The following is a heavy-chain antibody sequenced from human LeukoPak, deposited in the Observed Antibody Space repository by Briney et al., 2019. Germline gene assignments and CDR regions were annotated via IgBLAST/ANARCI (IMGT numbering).Heavy chain of an antibody. Sequence: SETLSLTCTVSGGSISGYYWSWIRQPPGKGLEWIAYVYYNGNTNYNPSLKSRVTISVDTSKNQFSLKLSSVTAADTAVYYCARENYFDYWGQGTVVTVSS. CDR3: ARENYFDY. CDR2: VYYNGNT. J-gene: IGHJ4*02. CDR1: GGSISGYY. V-gene: IGHV4-59*01.